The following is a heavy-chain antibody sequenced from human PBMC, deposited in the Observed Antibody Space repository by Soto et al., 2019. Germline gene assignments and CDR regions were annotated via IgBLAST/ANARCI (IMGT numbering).Heavy chain of an antibody. J-gene: IGHJ4*02. Sequence: QVQLVESGGGLVKPGGSLRLSCAASGFTFSDYYMSWIRQAPGKGLEWVSFNSTTGSFTNYADSLKGRFTISRDNAKNSLYLQINSLRGDDTAVYYCARAQWELDYWGQGTLVTVSS. D-gene: IGHD1-26*01. CDR1: GFTFSDYY. V-gene: IGHV3-11*06. CDR3: ARAQWELDY. CDR2: NSTTGSFT.